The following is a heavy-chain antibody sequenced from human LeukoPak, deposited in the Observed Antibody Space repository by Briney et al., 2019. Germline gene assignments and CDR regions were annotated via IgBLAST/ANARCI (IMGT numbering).Heavy chain of an antibody. Sequence: ASVKVSCKASRYTFTSYEINWVREAAGHGLEWMGWMNPNTGRTGYAQKFQGRITMTRDTSINTAYMELTNLRSVDTAIYYCARLSQTPDYYSLGGYYYLGYWGQGTPVTVSS. D-gene: IGHD3-10*01. CDR2: MNPNTGRT. J-gene: IGHJ4*02. CDR3: ARLSQTPDYYSLGGYYYLGY. CDR1: RYTFTSYE. V-gene: IGHV1-8*01.